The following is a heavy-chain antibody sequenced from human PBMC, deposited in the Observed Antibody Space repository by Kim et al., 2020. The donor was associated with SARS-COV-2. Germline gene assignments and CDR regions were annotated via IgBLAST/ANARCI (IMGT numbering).Heavy chain of an antibody. D-gene: IGHD2-2*01. CDR3: ATAAVVVPAALYYYYGMDV. CDR1: GYTLTELS. CDR2: FDPEDGET. J-gene: IGHJ6*02. V-gene: IGHV1-24*01. Sequence: ASVKVSCKVSGYTLTELSMHWVRQAPGKGLEWMGGFDPEDGETIYAQKFQGRVTMTEDTSTDTAYMELSSLRSEDTAVYYCATAAVVVPAALYYYYGMDVWGQGTTVTVSS.